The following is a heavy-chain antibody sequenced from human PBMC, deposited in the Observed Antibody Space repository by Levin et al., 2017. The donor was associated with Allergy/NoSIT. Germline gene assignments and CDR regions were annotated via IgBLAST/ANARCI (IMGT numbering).Heavy chain of an antibody. CDR3: ARLPPTYQLLENHPKDFYYGLDV. V-gene: IGHV1-2*02. D-gene: IGHD1-14*01. CDR1: GYTFTGYY. Sequence: GESLKISCQASGYTFTGYYVHWVRQAPGQGLEWMGWIDPFSGDTNYAQKFQGKVTMTRDTMNTAYLELSRLRSDDTAVYYCARLPPTYQLLENHPKDFYYGLDVWGQGTTVIVSS. J-gene: IGHJ6*02. CDR2: IDPFSGDT.